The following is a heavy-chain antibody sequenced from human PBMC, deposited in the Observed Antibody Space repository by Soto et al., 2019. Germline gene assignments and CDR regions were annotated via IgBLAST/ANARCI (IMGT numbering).Heavy chain of an antibody. J-gene: IGHJ5*02. D-gene: IGHD2-2*01. CDR2: IYYSGST. CDR1: GGSISSGGYY. Sequence: QVQLQESGPGLVKPSQTLSLTCTVSGGSISSGGYYWSWIRQHPGKGLEWIGYIYYSGSTYYNPYLKRRVTISVDTSKNQFSLKLRSGTAADTAVYYCARYCSSTSCSGWFDPWGQGTLVTVSS. CDR3: ARYCSSTSCSGWFDP. V-gene: IGHV4-31*03.